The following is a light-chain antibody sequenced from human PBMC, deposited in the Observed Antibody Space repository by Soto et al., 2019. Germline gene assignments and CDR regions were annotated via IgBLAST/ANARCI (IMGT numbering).Light chain of an antibody. CDR1: ISNIGRNT. V-gene: IGLV1-44*01. Sequence: QSALTQPPSASGTPGQRVTISCSGSISNIGRNTVNWYQHVPGTAPKLLIYSNNQRPSGVPDRFSGSKSGTSASLAINGLQSEDEADYYCAPWDDTLNGWVFGGGTKLTVL. CDR3: APWDDTLNGWV. J-gene: IGLJ3*02. CDR2: SNN.